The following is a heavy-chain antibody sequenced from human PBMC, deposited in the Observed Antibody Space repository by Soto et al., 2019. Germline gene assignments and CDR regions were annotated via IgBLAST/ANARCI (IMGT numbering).Heavy chain of an antibody. V-gene: IGHV1-18*01. CDR2: ISAYNGNT. J-gene: IGHJ4*02. D-gene: IGHD3-3*01. Sequence: ASVKVSCKTSGYPFTSYGISWVRQAPGQGLEWMVCISAYNGNTNYAQKLQGRVTMTTETSTSTAYMELRSLRSDDTAVYYCARDDEDFWSGYPDYWGQGTLVTVS. CDR3: ARDDEDFWSGYPDY. CDR1: GYPFTSYG.